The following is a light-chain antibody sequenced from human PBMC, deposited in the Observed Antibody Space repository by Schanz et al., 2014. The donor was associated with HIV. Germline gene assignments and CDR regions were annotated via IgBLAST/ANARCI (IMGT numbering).Light chain of an antibody. CDR3: QQYNDWPPIT. J-gene: IGKJ5*01. V-gene: IGKV3D-15*01. CDR1: QAVNSGH. Sequence: EIVLTQSPGSLSVSPGDRATLSCTASQAVNSGHLAWYQQRPGQAPRLLISGASNRATGIPDRFSGSGSGTDFTITISSLQSEDFAVYYCQQYNDWPPITFGQGTRLEIK. CDR2: GAS.